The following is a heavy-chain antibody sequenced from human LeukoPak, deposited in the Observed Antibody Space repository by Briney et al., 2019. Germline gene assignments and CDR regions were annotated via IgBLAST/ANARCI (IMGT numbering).Heavy chain of an antibody. J-gene: IGHJ4*02. CDR2: IYYSGST. Sequence: SETLSLTCTVSGGCISSGDYYWSWIRQPPGKGLEWIGYIYYSGSTYYNPSLKSRVTISVDTSKNQFSLKLSSVTAADTAVYYCSRDHQGYFDYWGQGTLVTVSS. CDR1: GGCISSGDYY. CDR3: SRDHQGYFDY. V-gene: IGHV4-30-4*01.